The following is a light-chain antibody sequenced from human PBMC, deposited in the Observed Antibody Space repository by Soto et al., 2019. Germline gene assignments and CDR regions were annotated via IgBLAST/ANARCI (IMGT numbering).Light chain of an antibody. CDR1: SSDVGGYNY. CDR3: SSYAGSNNLL. J-gene: IGLJ2*01. V-gene: IGLV2-8*01. CDR2: EVS. Sequence: QSALTQPPSASGSPGQSVTISCTGISSDVGGYNYVSWYQQHPGKAPKLMISEVSKRPSGVPDRFSGSKSGNTASLTVSGLQAEDEADYYCSSYAGSNNLLFGGGTQLTVL.